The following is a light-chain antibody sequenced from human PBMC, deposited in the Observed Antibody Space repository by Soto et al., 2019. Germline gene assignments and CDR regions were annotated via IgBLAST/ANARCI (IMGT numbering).Light chain of an antibody. CDR1: QSVSSNY. CDR2: GAS. CDR3: QQYGSSSLFT. V-gene: IGKV3-20*01. Sequence: EFVLTQSPGTLSLSPGERATLSCRAGQSVSSNYLAWYQQKPGQAPRLLIYGASSRATGIPDRFSGSGSGTDLALTISRLEPEDFAVYYCQQYGSSSLFTFGPGTKVDIK. J-gene: IGKJ3*01.